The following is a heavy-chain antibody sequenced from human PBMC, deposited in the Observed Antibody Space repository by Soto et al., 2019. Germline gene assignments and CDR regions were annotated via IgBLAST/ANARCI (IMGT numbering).Heavy chain of an antibody. CDR1: GGSISSSSYY. D-gene: IGHD3-9*01. V-gene: IGHV4-39*01. J-gene: IGHJ3*02. CDR3: ASLVPYYDILPGYNDAFDI. Sequence: QLQLQESGPGLVKPSETLSLTCTVSGGSISSSSYYWGWIRQPPGKGLEWIGSIYYSGSTYYNPSLKSRVTISVDTSKNRFSRKLSSLTAADTAVYYCASLVPYYDILPGYNDAFDIWGQGTMVTVSS. CDR2: IYYSGST.